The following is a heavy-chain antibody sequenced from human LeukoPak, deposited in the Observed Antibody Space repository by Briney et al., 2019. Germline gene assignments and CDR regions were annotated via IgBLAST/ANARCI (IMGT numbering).Heavy chain of an antibody. D-gene: IGHD5-12*01. CDR1: GGSISSYY. CDR2: IYYSGST. V-gene: IGHV4-59*08. J-gene: IGHJ2*01. Sequence: SETLSLTCTVSGGSISSYYWSWIRQPPGKGLEWIGYIYYSGSTNYNPSLKSRVTISVDTSKNQFSLKLSSVTAADTAVYYCARRSRDGYFRYFDLWGRGTLVTVSS. CDR3: ARRSRDGYFRYFDL.